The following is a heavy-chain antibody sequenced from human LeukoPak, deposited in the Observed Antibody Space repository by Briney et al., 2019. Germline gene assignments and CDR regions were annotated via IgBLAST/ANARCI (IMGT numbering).Heavy chain of an antibody. V-gene: IGHV4-59*01. J-gene: IGHJ4*02. CDR3: AREVSMGGYFDY. D-gene: IGHD3-3*02. CDR2: VFYSGST. CDR1: GGSISNYY. Sequence: NPSETLSLTCTVSGGSISNYYWSWIRQPPGKGLEWIGYVFYSGSTNYNPSLRSRVTISVDTSKNQFSLKLSSVTAADTAVYYCAREVSMGGYFDYWGQGTLVTVSS.